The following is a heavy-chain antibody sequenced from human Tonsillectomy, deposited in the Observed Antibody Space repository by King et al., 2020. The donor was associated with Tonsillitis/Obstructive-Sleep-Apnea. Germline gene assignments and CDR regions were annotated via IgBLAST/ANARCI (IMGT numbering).Heavy chain of an antibody. CDR1: GFTFSSQE. CDR3: ARRRRAYWYFDL. V-gene: IGHV3-13*04. CDR2: IGTAGET. Sequence: EVQLVESGGGLVQPGGSLRLSCAASGFTFSSQEMHWVRQVAGKGLEWVSGIGTAGETNYPDSVKGRFTTSRENAKNSLYLQMNSLRAGDSALYYCARRRRAYWYFDLWGRGTLVTVSS. J-gene: IGHJ2*01.